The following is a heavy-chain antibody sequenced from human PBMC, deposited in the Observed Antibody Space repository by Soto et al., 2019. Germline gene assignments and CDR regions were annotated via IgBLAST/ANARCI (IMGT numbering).Heavy chain of an antibody. CDR3: ARWGPSTNGDDY. V-gene: IGHV1-69*12. CDR1: GGTFSSYA. CDR2: IIPIFGTA. D-gene: IGHD2-2*01. Sequence: QVQLVQSGAEVKKPGSSVKVSCKASGGTFSSYAISWVRQAPGQGLEWMGGIIPIFGTANYAQKFQGRVTITADEPTSTAYMELSSLRSEDPAVYYCARWGPSTNGDDYWGQGTLVTVSS. J-gene: IGHJ4*02.